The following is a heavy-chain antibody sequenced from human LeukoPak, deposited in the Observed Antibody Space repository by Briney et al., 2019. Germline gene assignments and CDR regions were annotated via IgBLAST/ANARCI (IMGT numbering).Heavy chain of an antibody. CDR2: ISWNSGSI. CDR3: AKWSYHHYYFDY. Sequence: GGSLRLPCAASGFTFDDYAMHWVRQAPGKGLEWVSGISWNSGSIGYADSVKGRFTISRDNAKNSLYLQMNSLRAEDTALYYCAKWSYHHYYFDYWGQGTLVTVSS. CDR1: GFTFDDYA. D-gene: IGHD3-10*01. J-gene: IGHJ4*02. V-gene: IGHV3-9*01.